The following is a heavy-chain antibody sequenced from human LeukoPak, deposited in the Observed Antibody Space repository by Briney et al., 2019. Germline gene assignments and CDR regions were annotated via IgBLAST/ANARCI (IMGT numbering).Heavy chain of an antibody. V-gene: IGHV3-33*08. CDR1: GLTFSNYV. CDR2: IWYDGSNK. J-gene: IGHJ5*02. Sequence: HTGGSLRLSCSASGLTFSNYVMHWVRQAPGKGLEWVALIWYDGSNKEYAESVKGRFTISRDNSKNTLYLQMNSLRDEDTAVYYCARDQGTSTTAPKRKGRFDPWGQGTLVTVSS. CDR3: ARDQGTSTTAPKRKGRFDP. D-gene: IGHD1-1*01.